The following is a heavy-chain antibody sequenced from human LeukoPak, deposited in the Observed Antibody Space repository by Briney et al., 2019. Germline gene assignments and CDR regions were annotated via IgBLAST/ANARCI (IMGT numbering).Heavy chain of an antibody. J-gene: IGHJ6*03. D-gene: IGHD1-26*01. Sequence: SVKVSCKASGGTFSSYAISWVRQAPGQGLEWMGGIVPIFGTANYAQKFQGRVTITTDESTSTAYMELSSLRSEDTAVYYCARAHQWELRIGYYYMDVWGKGTTVTVSS. CDR3: ARAHQWELRIGYYYMDV. V-gene: IGHV1-69*05. CDR1: GGTFSSYA. CDR2: IVPIFGTA.